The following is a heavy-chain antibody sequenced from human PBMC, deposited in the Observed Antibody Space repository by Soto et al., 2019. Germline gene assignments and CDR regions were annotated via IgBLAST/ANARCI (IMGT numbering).Heavy chain of an antibody. J-gene: IGHJ1*01. D-gene: IGHD2-21*01. CDR3: ASNSYRT. V-gene: IGHV4-39*01. CDR2: VYYSGST. CDR1: GGSISGSSYY. Sequence: PSETLSLTCTVSGGSISGSSYYWGWIRQAPGKGLEWIGSVYYSGSTYYNPSLKSRVTVSVDTSKNQFSLKLTSVTAADTALYYCASNSYRTWGQGILVTVS.